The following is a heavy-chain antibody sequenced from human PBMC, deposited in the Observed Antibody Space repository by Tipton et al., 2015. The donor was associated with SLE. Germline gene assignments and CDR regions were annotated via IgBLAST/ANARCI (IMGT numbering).Heavy chain of an antibody. CDR1: GGTFSSYG. CDR2: ISAYNGNT. Sequence: QSGAEVKKPGSSVKVSCKASGGTFSSYGISWVRQAPGQGLEWMGWISAYNGNTNFAQKLQGRVTMTTDTSTSTAYMELRSLRSDDTAVYYCARDDTKRELAPNVDYWGQGTLVTVSS. J-gene: IGHJ4*02. D-gene: IGHD1-26*01. V-gene: IGHV1-18*01. CDR3: ARDDTKRELAPNVDY.